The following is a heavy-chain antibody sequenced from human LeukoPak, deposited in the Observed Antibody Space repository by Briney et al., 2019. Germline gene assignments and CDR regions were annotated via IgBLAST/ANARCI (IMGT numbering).Heavy chain of an antibody. CDR1: GWSFNDYY. Sequence: SETLSLTCAVYGWSFNDYYWNWVRQPPGKGLEWIGEINARGDTNYNPSLKRRVTISVDSSKNQFSLTLTSMIAADTAIYYCARGQVPAARGYNWFDRWGQGRHATVSS. V-gene: IGHV4-34*01. J-gene: IGHJ5*02. CDR2: INARGDT. D-gene: IGHD2-2*01. CDR3: ARGQVPAARGYNWFDR.